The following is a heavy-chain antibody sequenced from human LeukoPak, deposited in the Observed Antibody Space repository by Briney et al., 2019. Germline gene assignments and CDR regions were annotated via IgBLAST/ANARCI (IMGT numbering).Heavy chain of an antibody. J-gene: IGHJ5*02. CDR1: GFTFSSYA. V-gene: IGHV3-23*01. D-gene: IGHD3-10*01. CDR3: AKDVLLWFGELSVADWFDP. CDR2: ISGSGGST. Sequence: GGSLRLPCAASGFTFSSYAMSWVRQAPGKGLEWVSAISGSGGSTYYADSVKGRFTISRDNSKNTLYLQMNSLRAEDTAVYYCAKDVLLWFGELSVADWFDPWGQGTLVTVSS.